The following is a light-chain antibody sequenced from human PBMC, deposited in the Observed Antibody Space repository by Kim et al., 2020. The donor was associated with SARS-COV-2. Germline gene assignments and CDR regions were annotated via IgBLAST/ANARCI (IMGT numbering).Light chain of an antibody. CDR3: QTWGTGIRV. CDR2: LNSDGSH. J-gene: IGLJ3*02. Sequence: QLVLTQSPSASASLGASVKLTCTLSSWHSSYAIAWHQQQPEKGPRYLMKLNSDGSHSKGDGIPDRFSGYSSGAERYLTISSLKSEDEADYYCQTWGTGIRVFGGGTQLTVL. V-gene: IGLV4-69*01. CDR1: SWHSSYA.